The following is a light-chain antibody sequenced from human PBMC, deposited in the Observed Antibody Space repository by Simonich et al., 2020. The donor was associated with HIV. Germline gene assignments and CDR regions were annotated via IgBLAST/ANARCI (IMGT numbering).Light chain of an antibody. Sequence: QSALTQPASVSGSPGQSITISCTGTSSDVGVFKYVSWYQQHPGKAPKLIIYDVIKRPSGVSNRFAGSKSGNTASLTISGLQAEDEADYYCSSYTSSSTYWVFGGGTKLTVL. CDR1: SSDVGVFKY. J-gene: IGLJ3*02. V-gene: IGLV2-14*01. CDR3: SSYTSSSTYWV. CDR2: DVI.